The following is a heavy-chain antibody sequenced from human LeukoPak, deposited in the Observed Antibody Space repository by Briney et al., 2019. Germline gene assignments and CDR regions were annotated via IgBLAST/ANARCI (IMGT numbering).Heavy chain of an antibody. CDR2: ISYDGGVK. CDR3: AREAASDWPDY. J-gene: IGHJ4*02. Sequence: GSSLRLSCAASGFTFSNYGMHWVRRAPGKGLEWVADISYDGGVKYYGDSVKGRFTMSRDNAKNTLYLQMDSLRAEDAAVYYCAREAASDWPDYWGQGTLVTV. V-gene: IGHV3-30*03. CDR1: GFTFSNYG. D-gene: IGHD6-19*01.